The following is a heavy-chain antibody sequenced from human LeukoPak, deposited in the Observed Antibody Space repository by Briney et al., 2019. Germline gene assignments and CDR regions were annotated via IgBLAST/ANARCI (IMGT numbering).Heavy chain of an antibody. Sequence: GGSLRLSCAASGFTFTTHGFHWVRQAPGKGLECVAVIWSDGTQKYYADSVKGRFTISRDNSENTVYLQMNSLRAEDTAVYYCARDLRYGALDFDYGGQGTLVTVSP. V-gene: IGHV3-33*01. CDR1: GFTFTTHG. D-gene: IGHD3-3*02. J-gene: IGHJ4*02. CDR3: ARDLRYGALDFDY. CDR2: IWSDGTQK.